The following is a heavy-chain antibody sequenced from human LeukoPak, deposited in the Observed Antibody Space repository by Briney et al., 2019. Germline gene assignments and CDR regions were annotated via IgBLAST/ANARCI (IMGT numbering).Heavy chain of an antibody. CDR3: ASREPAGD. V-gene: IGHV3-69-1*01. CDR1: GFSLSNYN. CDR2: IDSSSNT. J-gene: IGHJ4*02. Sequence: PGGSLRLSCAVSGFSLSNYNMIRVRQPPGKGLEWVSSIDSSSNTYYADSVKGRFTISRDNAKSSLYLQMNSLRAEDTAVYYCASREPAGDWGQGTLVTVSS. D-gene: IGHD1-1*01.